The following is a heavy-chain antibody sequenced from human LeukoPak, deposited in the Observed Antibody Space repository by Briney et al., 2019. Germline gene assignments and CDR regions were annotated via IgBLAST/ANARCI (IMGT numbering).Heavy chain of an antibody. Sequence: SETLSLTCTVSGGSLSSYYWSWIRQPPGKGLEWIGYIYNSESTNYSPSLKSRVTMSVDTSKNQFSLKLTSVTAADTAVYYCALGYGGGVGDHWGQGILVTVSS. V-gene: IGHV4-59*08. CDR2: IYNSEST. J-gene: IGHJ4*02. D-gene: IGHD4-23*01. CDR1: GGSLSSYY. CDR3: ALGYGGGVGDH.